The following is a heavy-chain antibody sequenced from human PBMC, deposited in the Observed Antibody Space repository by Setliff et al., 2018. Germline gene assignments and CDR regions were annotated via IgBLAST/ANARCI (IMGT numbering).Heavy chain of an antibody. V-gene: IGHV4-4*08. CDR1: GGSISSYY. CDR3: ARSVDPDV. J-gene: IGHJ6*04. Sequence: SETLSLTCTVSGGSISSYYWSWIRQPPGKGLEWIGRIYNSGTTNYNPSLKSRVTISADTSKNAFSLRLTSVTAADTGVYFCARSVDPDVWGKGTTVTVSS. CDR2: IYNSGTT.